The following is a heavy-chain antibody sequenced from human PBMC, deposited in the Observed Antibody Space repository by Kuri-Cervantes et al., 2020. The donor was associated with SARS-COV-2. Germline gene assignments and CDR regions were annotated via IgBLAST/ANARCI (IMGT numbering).Heavy chain of an antibody. CDR1: GGSIRSGGYY. V-gene: IGHV4-30-2*01. Sequence: SETLSLTCTVSGGSIRSGGYYWSWIRQPPGKGLEWIGYIYHSGSTYYNPSLKSRVTISVDRSKNQFSLKLSSVTAADTAVYYCARVEGAAAGTPSGNFDYWGQETLVTVSS. CDR3: ARVEGAAAGTPSGNFDY. J-gene: IGHJ4*02. D-gene: IGHD6-13*01. CDR2: IYHSGST.